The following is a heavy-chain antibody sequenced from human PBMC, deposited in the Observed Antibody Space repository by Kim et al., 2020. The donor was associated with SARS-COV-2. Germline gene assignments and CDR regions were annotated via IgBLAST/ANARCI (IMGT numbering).Heavy chain of an antibody. D-gene: IGHD6-19*01. J-gene: IGHJ4*02. CDR3: ARHERSVAGTAPDY. V-gene: IGHV4-39*01. Sequence: NPSLKSRVTISVDTSKNQFSLKLSSVTAADTAVYYCARHERSVAGTAPDYWGQGTLVTVSS.